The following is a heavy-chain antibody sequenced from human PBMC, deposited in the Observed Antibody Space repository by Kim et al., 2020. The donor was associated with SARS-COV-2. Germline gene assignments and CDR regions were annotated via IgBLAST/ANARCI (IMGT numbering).Heavy chain of an antibody. CDR3: ARDRRPYKGAVAQYYYGMDV. J-gene: IGHJ6*02. CDR1: GFTFSSYS. Sequence: GGSLRLSCAASGFTFSSYSMNWVRQAPGKGLEWVSSISSSSSYIYYADSVKGRFTISRDNAKNSLYLQMNSLRAEDTAVYYCARDRRPYKGAVAQYYYGMDVWGQGTTVTVSS. CDR2: ISSSSSYI. V-gene: IGHV3-21*04. D-gene: IGHD6-19*01.